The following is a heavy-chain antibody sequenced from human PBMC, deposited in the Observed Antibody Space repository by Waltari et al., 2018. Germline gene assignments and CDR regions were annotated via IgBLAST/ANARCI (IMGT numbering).Heavy chain of an antibody. Sequence: EVQLVESGGGLVKPGGSLRLYCAASGITFSFYSMKWVRQAPGKGLWWVSSIRAGDDYRHYAYSVHGRFTISRDNAKTSRYLQMSSLRADDTAVYYCAKDHVIRHGNNLGFDCWGQGTLVTVSS. CDR1: GITFSFYS. J-gene: IGHJ4*02. CDR3: AKDHVIRHGNNLGFDC. V-gene: IGHV3-21*01. D-gene: IGHD3-16*01. CDR2: IRAGDDYR.